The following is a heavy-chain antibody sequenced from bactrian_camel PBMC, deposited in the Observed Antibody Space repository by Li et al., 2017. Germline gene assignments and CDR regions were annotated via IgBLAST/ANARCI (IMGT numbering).Heavy chain of an antibody. Sequence: HVQLVESGGGSVQAGGSLRLTCAAAGITGSGTCIAWFREAPGKGLEWVSGIASGGSNTYYADSVKGRFTISQDPTKNAVYLQMDSLTPEDTAMYYCAAGSSRGVPFRERGYPYWGQGTQVTVS. V-gene: IGHV3S1*01. J-gene: IGHJ4*01. D-gene: IGHD3*01. CDR2: IASGGSNT. CDR1: GITGSGTC. CDR3: AAGSSRGVPFRERGYPY.